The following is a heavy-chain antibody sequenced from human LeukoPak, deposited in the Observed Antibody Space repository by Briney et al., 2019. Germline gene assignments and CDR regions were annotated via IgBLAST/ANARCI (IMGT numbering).Heavy chain of an antibody. D-gene: IGHD3-10*01. J-gene: IGHJ3*02. V-gene: IGHV3-30*02. CDR1: GFTFSSYS. Sequence: PGGSLRLSCTASGFTFSSYSMNWVRQAPGKGLEWVAFIRYDGSNKYYADSVKGRFTISRDNSKNTLYLQMNSLRAEDTAVYYCAKDQPPRGDAFDIWGQGTMVTVSS. CDR2: IRYDGSNK. CDR3: AKDQPPRGDAFDI.